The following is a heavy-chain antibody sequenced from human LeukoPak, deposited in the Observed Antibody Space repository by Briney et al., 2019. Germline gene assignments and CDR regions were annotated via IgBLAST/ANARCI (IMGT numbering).Heavy chain of an antibody. Sequence: GRSLRLSCAASGFTFDDYAMHWVRQAPGKGLEWVSGISWNSGSIGYADSVKGRFTISGDNAKNSLYLQMNSLRAEDTALYYCAKGATTGGKGPLYYFDYWGQGTLVTVSS. V-gene: IGHV3-9*01. CDR3: AKGATTGGKGPLYYFDY. D-gene: IGHD1-26*01. CDR2: ISWNSGSI. CDR1: GFTFDDYA. J-gene: IGHJ4*02.